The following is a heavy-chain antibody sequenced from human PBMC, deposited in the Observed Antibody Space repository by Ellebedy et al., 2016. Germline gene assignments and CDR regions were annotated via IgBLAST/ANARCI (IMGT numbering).Heavy chain of an antibody. V-gene: IGHV1-8*01. D-gene: IGHD3-16*01. CDR3: ARGPVRGRTLGY. J-gene: IGHJ4*02. CDR1: GYTFTSYD. Sequence: ASVKVSCXASGYTFTSYDINWVRQATGQGLEWMGWMNPNSGNTGYAQKFQGRVTMTRNTSISTAYMELSSLRSEDTAVYYCARGPVRGRTLGYWGQGTLVTVSS. CDR2: MNPNSGNT.